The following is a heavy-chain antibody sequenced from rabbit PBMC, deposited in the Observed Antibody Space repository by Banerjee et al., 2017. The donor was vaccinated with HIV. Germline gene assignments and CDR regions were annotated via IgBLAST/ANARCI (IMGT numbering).Heavy chain of an antibody. J-gene: IGHJ4*01. Sequence: QEQLVESGGGLVKPEGSLTLTCTASGFTLINYWICWVRQAPGKGLEWIACIYTGDGNTHYASGAKGRFTIPKTSSTTVTLQMTSLTAADTATYFCARGGLWGPGTLVTVS. CDR3: ARGGL. CDR1: GFTLINYW. CDR2: IYTGDGNT. V-gene: IGHV1S45*01.